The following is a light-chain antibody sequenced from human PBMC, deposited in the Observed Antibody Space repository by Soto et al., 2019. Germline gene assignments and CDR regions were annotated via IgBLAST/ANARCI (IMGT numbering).Light chain of an antibody. CDR2: LEGSGSY. J-gene: IGLJ3*02. Sequence: QSVLTQSSSASASLGSSVKLTCTLSSGHSSYIIAWHQQQPGKAPRYLMKLEGSGSYNKGSGVPDLFSGSSSGADRYLTISNLRVEDEADYYGETWDSNTQNWVFGGGTKLTVL. CDR3: ETWDSNTQNWV. CDR1: SGHSSYI. V-gene: IGLV4-60*02.